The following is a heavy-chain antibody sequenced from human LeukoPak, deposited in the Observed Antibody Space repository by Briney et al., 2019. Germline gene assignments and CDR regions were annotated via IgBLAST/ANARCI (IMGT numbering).Heavy chain of an antibody. CDR2: IYYSGST. D-gene: IGHD1-26*01. J-gene: IGHJ4*02. CDR3: ARLRMGATTFDY. V-gene: IGHV4-59*02. CDR1: GGSVSSYY. Sequence: PSETLSLTCTVSGGSVSSYYWTWIRQPPGKGLEWIGYIYYSGSTNYNPSLKSRVTISVDTSKNQFSLKLSSVTAADTAVYYCARLRMGATTFDYWGQGTLVTVSS.